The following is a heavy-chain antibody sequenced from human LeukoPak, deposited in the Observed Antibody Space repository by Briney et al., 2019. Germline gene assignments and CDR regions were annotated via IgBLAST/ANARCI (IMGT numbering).Heavy chain of an antibody. V-gene: IGHV3-74*01. Sequence: PGGSLRLSCAASGFTFSSHWMHWVRQAPGKGLVWVSRITSDGSSTSYVESVKGRFTISRDNAKNTLFLQMNSLRAQDTAVYFCVRGYISNTAVYFDYWGQGTPVTVSS. CDR2: ITSDGSST. J-gene: IGHJ4*02. D-gene: IGHD1-14*01. CDR1: GFTFSSHW. CDR3: VRGYISNTAVYFDY.